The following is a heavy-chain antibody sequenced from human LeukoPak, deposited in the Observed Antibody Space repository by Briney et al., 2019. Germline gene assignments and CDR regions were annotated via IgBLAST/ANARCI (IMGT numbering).Heavy chain of an antibody. CDR1: GGSISSGGYY. V-gene: IGHV4-30-2*01. CDR3: ASSSKYCSSTSCGKDY. CDR2: IYHSGST. D-gene: IGHD2-2*01. J-gene: IGHJ4*02. Sequence: SQTLSLTCTVSGGSISSGGYYWSWIRQPPGKGLEWIGYIYHSGSTYYNPSLKSRVTISVDRSKNQFSLKLSSVTAADTAVYYCASSSKYCSSTSCGKDYWGQGTLVTVSS.